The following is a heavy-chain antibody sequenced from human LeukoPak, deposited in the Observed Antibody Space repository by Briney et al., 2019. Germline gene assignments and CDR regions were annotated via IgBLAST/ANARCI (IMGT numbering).Heavy chain of an antibody. D-gene: IGHD2-2*01. Sequence: AGSLSLSCPLSGLTLSSHCRHWVRQAQGNGMVWVSRINSVGGSTSYADSVRGRFTISRDNAKNTLYLQMNSLRAEDTAVYYCARGARYCTSTGCQVRCYLDVWGKGTTVTISS. CDR1: GLTLSSHC. CDR2: INSVGGST. V-gene: IGHV3-74*01. CDR3: ARGARYCTSTGCQVRCYLDV. J-gene: IGHJ6*03.